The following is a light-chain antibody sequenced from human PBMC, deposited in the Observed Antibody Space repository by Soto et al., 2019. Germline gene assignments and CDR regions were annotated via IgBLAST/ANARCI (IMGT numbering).Light chain of an antibody. Sequence: TQPPSSSGTPGQRVTISCSGSSSNIGINAVNWYRQLPGTAPKLLIYTNYQRPSDIPDRFSGSKSGTSASLAISGLQFEDEADYYCAAWDDRLRGWVFGGGTKLTVL. V-gene: IGLV1-44*01. CDR3: AAWDDRLRGWV. CDR1: SSNIGINA. CDR2: TNY. J-gene: IGLJ3*02.